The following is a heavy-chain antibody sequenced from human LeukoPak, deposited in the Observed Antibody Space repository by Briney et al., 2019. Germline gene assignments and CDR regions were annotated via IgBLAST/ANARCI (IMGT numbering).Heavy chain of an antibody. D-gene: IGHD6-19*01. CDR2: VHFSGAT. Sequence: SETLSLTCTVSGASINTDNDWGWIRQSPGKGLELIGSVHFSGATHYNPSLKSRVAIALDTSKNQFSLELNSVTAADTAIYYCAKHRMWLVGLDYWGQGTLVTVSS. V-gene: IGHV4-39*01. J-gene: IGHJ4*02. CDR3: AKHRMWLVGLDY. CDR1: GASINTDND.